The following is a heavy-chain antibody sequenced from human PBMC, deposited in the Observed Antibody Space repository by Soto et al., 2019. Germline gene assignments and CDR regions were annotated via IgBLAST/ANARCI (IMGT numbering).Heavy chain of an antibody. V-gene: IGHV4-4*07. CDR3: ARSGDSSGYPRSGYFDY. D-gene: IGHD3-22*01. Sequence: QVQLQESGPGLVKPSETLSLTCTVSGGSISSYYWSWIRQPAGKGLEWIGRIYTSGSTNYNPSLKSRVTMSVDTSKNQFSLKLSSVTAADTAVYYCARSGDSSGYPRSGYFDYWGQGTLVTVSS. CDR2: IYTSGST. CDR1: GGSISSYY. J-gene: IGHJ4*02.